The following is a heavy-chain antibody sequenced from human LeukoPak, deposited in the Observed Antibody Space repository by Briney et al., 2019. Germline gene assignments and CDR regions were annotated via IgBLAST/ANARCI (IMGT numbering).Heavy chain of an antibody. J-gene: IGHJ4*02. Sequence: GGSLRLSCAASGFTFSSYGMSWVRQAPGKGLEWVSAISGSGGSIYYADSVKGRFTISRDNSKNTLYLQMNSLRAEDTAVYYCARASYSYDINGWVPFDYWGQGTLVTVSS. CDR1: GFTFSSYG. CDR3: ARASYSYDINGWVPFDY. CDR2: ISGSGGSI. V-gene: IGHV3-23*01. D-gene: IGHD3-22*01.